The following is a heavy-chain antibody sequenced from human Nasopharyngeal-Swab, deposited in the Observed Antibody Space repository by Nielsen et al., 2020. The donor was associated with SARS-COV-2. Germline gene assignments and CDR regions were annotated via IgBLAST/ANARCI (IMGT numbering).Heavy chain of an antibody. J-gene: IGHJ6*02. V-gene: IGHV4-4*07. CDR1: GGSISSYY. CDR3: AGFHCSSTSCYLSDYYYLMDV. CDR2: IYTSGST. Sequence: SETLSLTCTVSGGSISSYYWSWIRQPAGKGLEWIGRIYTSGSTNYNPSLKSRVTMSVDTSKNQFSLKLSSVTAADTGVYYCAGFHCSSTSCYLSDYYYLMDVWGQGTTVTVSS. D-gene: IGHD2-2*01.